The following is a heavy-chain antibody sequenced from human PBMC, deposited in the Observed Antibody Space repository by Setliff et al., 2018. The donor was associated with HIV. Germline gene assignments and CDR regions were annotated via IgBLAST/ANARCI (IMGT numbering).Heavy chain of an antibody. CDR1: GFIFSNYG. CDR2: IKSKTDGGTT. D-gene: IGHD6-19*01. V-gene: IGHV3-15*01. Sequence: KAGGSLRLSCAASGFIFSNYGMTWVRQAPGKGLEWVGRIKSKTDGGTTDYAAPVKGRFTISRDDSKNTVYLQMNSLKTEDTAVYYCLGWFIRGQGTLVTVSS. CDR3: LGWFI. J-gene: IGHJ4*02.